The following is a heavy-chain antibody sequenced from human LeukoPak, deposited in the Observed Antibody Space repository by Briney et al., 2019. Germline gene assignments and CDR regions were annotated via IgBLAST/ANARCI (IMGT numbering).Heavy chain of an antibody. CDR2: IYYSGST. V-gene: IGHV4-59*01. D-gene: IGHD3-22*01. CDR1: GGSISSYY. Sequence: SETLSLTCTVSGGSISSYYWSWIRQPPGKGLEWIGYIYYSGSTNYNPSLKSRVTISVDTSKNQFSLKLSSVTAADTAVYYCASLHPYYYDSSGGYYFDYWGQGTLVTVSS. J-gene: IGHJ4*02. CDR3: ASLHPYYYDSSGGYYFDY.